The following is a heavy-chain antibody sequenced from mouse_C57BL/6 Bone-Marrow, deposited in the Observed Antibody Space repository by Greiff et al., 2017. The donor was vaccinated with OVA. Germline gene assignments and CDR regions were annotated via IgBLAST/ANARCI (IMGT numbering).Heavy chain of an antibody. Sequence: VHLVESGPGLVQPSQSLSITCTVSGFSLTSYGVHWVRQSPGKGLEWLGVIWRGGSTDYNAAFMSRLSITQDNSKSQVFFKMSSLRADDAAIYYCAKRGWLSYYAMDYWGQGTSVTVSS. V-gene: IGHV2-5*01. J-gene: IGHJ4*01. CDR2: IWRGGST. CDR3: AKRGWLSYYAMDY. D-gene: IGHD2-3*01. CDR1: GFSLTSYG.